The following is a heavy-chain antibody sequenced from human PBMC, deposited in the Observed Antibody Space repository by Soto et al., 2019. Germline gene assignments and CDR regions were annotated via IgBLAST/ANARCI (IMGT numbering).Heavy chain of an antibody. J-gene: IGHJ3*01. CDR1: GFTFSSHG. CDR3: AKDGQYRTDGFDV. Sequence: EAQLLESGGDWAQPGGSLRLSCAASGFTFSSHGMSWVRPAPGKGLEWIAGLSRGGGTTYYEDSVKGRFTISRDNSKNTLDLIMNSLKVEDTALYYCAKDGQYRTDGFDVWGQGTMVTVSS. CDR2: LSRGGGTT. V-gene: IGHV3-23*01. D-gene: IGHD6-6*01.